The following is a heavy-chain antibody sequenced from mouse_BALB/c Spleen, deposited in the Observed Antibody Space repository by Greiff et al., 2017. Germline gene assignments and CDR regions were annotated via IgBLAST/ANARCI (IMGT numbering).Heavy chain of an antibody. J-gene: IGHJ2*01. CDR2: ISYSGST. CDR1: GDSITSGY. Sequence: EVQLQQSGPSLVKPSQTLSLTCSVTGDSITSGYWNWIRKFPGNKLEYMGYISYSGSTYYNPSLKSRISITRDTSKNQYYLQLNSVTTEDTATYYCAGGYDYDAGYFDYWGQGTTLTVSS. D-gene: IGHD2-4*01. V-gene: IGHV3-8*02. CDR3: AGGYDYDAGYFDY.